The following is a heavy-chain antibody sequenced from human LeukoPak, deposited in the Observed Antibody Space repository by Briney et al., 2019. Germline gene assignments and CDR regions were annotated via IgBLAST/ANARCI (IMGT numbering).Heavy chain of an antibody. CDR1: GYSFILHG. CDR2: ISPYNGDT. D-gene: IGHD4-17*01. CDR3: VRDENYGIYINFDF. J-gene: IGHJ4*02. V-gene: IGHV1-18*01. Sequence: GASVKVSCEASGYSFILHGISWVRQAPGEGLEWMGCISPYNGDTNYAQKLQGRLTLTTDTSTSTASMELRSLTSDDTAVYYCVRDENYGIYINFDFWGQGTVVTVSS.